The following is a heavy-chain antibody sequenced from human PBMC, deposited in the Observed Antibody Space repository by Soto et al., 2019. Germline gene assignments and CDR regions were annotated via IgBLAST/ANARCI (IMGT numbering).Heavy chain of an antibody. CDR3: AKARGQNWNVDY. V-gene: IGHV3-23*01. D-gene: IGHD1-1*01. Sequence: EVQLLESGGGSVQPGGSLRLSCAASGFTFSSYAMHWVRRPPGKGLEWVSSISGSGGTAYYADSVKGRFSISRDSLVNTLYPQMNSLRAEDTAVYCLAKARGQNWNVDYWGQGTRVTVPP. CDR2: ISGSGGTA. J-gene: IGHJ4*02. CDR1: GFTFSSYA.